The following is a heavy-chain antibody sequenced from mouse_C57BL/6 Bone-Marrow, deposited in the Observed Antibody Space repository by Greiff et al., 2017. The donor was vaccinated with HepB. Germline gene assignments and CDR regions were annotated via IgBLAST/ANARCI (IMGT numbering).Heavy chain of an antibody. CDR1: GYAFSSSW. D-gene: IGHD2-3*01. CDR2: IYPGDGDT. Sequence: VKLMESGPELVKPGASVKISCKASGYAFSSSWMNWVKQRPGKGLEWIGRIYPGDGDTNYNGKFKGKATLTADKSSSTAYMQLSSLTSEDSAVYFCARNDGYYWYFDVWGTGTTVTVSS. J-gene: IGHJ1*03. V-gene: IGHV1-82*01. CDR3: ARNDGYYWYFDV.